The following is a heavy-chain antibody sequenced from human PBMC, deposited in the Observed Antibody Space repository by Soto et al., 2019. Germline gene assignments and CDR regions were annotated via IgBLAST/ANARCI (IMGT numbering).Heavy chain of an antibody. J-gene: IGHJ4*02. CDR3: ASGASRWYPYFFDS. V-gene: IGHV1-69*01. Sequence: QAQVVQSGAEVRKPGSSVKLSCKASEGTFNSYAIAWVRQAPGQGLEWMGGIIPYYTTLNYAQKFQDRVTITADDSTNTVYMELSSLRSDATAVYFCASGASRWYPYFFDSWAQGTLVTVSS. CDR2: IIPYYTTL. CDR1: EGTFNSYA. D-gene: IGHD6-13*01.